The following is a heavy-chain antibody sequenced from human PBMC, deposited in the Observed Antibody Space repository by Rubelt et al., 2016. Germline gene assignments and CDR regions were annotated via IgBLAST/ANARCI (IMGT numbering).Heavy chain of an antibody. CDR3: ASSSGYRRGYFDY. D-gene: IGHD3-22*01. J-gene: IGHJ4*02. CDR1: GGSISSSSYY. V-gene: IGHV4-39*07. Sequence: QLQLQESGPGLVKPSETLSLTCTVSGGSISSSSYYWGWIRQPPGKGLEWIGSIYYSGSTYYNPVLKSRVTISVDKSKNQFSLKLSSVTAADTAVYYCASSSGYRRGYFDYWGQGTLVTVSS. CDR2: IYYSGST.